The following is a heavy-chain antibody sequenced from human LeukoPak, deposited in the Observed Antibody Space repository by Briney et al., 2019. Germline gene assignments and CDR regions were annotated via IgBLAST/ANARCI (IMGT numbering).Heavy chain of an antibody. J-gene: IGHJ4*02. D-gene: IGHD3-22*01. Sequence: PSETLSLTCNVSGVSISSSSYYWGWIRQPPGKGLEWIGSIYSSGSTYYNSSLKSRVTISIDTSKNQVSLKLSSVTAADTAVYYCARDPGGDSSGYYPSCFDYWGQGTLVTVSS. V-gene: IGHV4-39*07. CDR3: ARDPGGDSSGYYPSCFDY. CDR2: IYSSGST. CDR1: GVSISSSSYY.